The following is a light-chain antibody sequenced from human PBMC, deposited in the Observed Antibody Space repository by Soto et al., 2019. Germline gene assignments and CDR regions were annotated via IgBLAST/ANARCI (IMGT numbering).Light chain of an antibody. Sequence: EIVLTQSPGTLSLSPGERATLSCRASQSVRSSYLAWYQQKPGQAPRLLIYGASNRATGIPDRFSGSGSGTDLTLAISRLEPEDFAVYYCQQYGSSPTFGQGTKVE. V-gene: IGKV3-20*01. CDR2: GAS. J-gene: IGKJ1*01. CDR1: QSVRSSY. CDR3: QQYGSSPT.